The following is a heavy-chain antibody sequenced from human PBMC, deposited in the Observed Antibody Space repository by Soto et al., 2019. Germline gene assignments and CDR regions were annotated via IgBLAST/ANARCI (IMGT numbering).Heavy chain of an antibody. V-gene: IGHV3-13*01. CDR2: IGTAGDT. D-gene: IGHD2-2*01. CDR3: ARAGYCSSTSCYAGGLFDY. J-gene: IGHJ4*02. Sequence: GGSLRLSCAASGFTFSSYDMHWVRQATGKGLEWVSAIGTAGDTYYPGSVKGRFTISRENAKNSLYLQMNSLRAEDTAVYYCARAGYCSSTSCYAGGLFDYWGQGTLVTVSS. CDR1: GFTFSSYD.